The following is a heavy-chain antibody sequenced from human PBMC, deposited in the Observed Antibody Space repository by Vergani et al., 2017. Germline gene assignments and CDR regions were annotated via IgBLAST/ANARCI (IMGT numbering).Heavy chain of an antibody. Sequence: QVQLVQSGAEVKKPGASVKVSCKASGYTFTSYGISWVRQAPGQGLEWMGWISAYNGNTNYAQKLQGRVTMTTDTSTSTSYMELRSLRSDDTAVYYCARLMTTVTTYYYYGMDVWGQGTTVTVSS. CDR1: GYTFTSYG. CDR2: ISAYNGNT. D-gene: IGHD4-17*01. J-gene: IGHJ6*02. CDR3: ARLMTTVTTYYYYGMDV. V-gene: IGHV1-18*01.